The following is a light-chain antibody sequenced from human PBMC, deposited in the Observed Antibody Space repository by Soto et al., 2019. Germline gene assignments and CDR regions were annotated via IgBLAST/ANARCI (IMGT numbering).Light chain of an antibody. V-gene: IGKV1-39*01. CDR1: QTIIGY. Sequence: DIQMTQSPSSLSASIGDSVTITYRASQTIIGYLNWYQQKPGKAPRLLINAASNLQSGVPSRFRGSGSETDFTLTITSLQPEDFATYYCQQTYTTPEITFGQGTRLEIK. CDR2: AAS. J-gene: IGKJ5*01. CDR3: QQTYTTPEIT.